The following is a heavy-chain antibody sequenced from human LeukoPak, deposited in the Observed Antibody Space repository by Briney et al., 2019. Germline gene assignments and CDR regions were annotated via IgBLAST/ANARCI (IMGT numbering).Heavy chain of an antibody. Sequence: GASVKVSCKASGYTFSGHYMHWVRQAPGQGLEWMGWINPNSGGTNYAQKFQGRVTMTRDTSINTVYMELSMLRSDDTAVYYCARQWTLGWFDPWGQGTLVTVSS. J-gene: IGHJ5*02. CDR1: GYTFSGHY. CDR2: INPNSGGT. V-gene: IGHV1-2*02. D-gene: IGHD3-16*01. CDR3: ARQWTLGWFDP.